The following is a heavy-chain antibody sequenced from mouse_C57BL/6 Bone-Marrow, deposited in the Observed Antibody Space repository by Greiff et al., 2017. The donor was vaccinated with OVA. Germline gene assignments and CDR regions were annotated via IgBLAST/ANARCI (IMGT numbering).Heavy chain of an antibody. CDR3: VRQNYGSRYYFDY. CDR1: GFSFNTYA. V-gene: IGHV10-1*01. J-gene: IGHJ2*01. D-gene: IGHD1-1*01. CDR2: IRSKSNNYAT. Sequence: DVMLVESGGGLVQPKGSLKLSCAASGFSFNTYAMNWVRQAPGQGLEWVARIRSKSNNYATYYADSVKDRFTISRDDSESMLYLQMNNLKTEDTAMYYCVRQNYGSRYYFDYWGQGTTLTVSS.